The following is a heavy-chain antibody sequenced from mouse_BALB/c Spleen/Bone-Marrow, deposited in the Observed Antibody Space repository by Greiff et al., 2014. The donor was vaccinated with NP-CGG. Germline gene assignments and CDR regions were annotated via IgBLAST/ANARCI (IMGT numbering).Heavy chain of an antibody. V-gene: IGHV1S56*01. CDR3: ARSLSRYAMDY. J-gene: IGHJ4*01. CDR2: IYPGNVNT. Sequence: QVQLQQSRPELVKPGASVRISCKASGYTFTSYYIHWVKQRPGQGLEWIGWIYPGNVNTKYNEKFKGKATLTADKSSSTAYMQLSSLTSEDSAVYFCARSLSRYAMDYWGQGTSVTVSS. D-gene: IGHD6-2*01. CDR1: GYTFTSYY.